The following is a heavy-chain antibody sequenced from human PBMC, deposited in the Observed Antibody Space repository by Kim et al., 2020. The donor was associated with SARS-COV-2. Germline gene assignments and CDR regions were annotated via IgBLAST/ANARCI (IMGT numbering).Heavy chain of an antibody. D-gene: IGHD2-21*02. CDR3: ARDREVPYCGSDCHTFRAFDI. CDR2: IFYSGNP. J-gene: IGHJ3*02. Sequence: SETLSLTCTVSNGSISSHYWSWIRQPPGKGLEWIGYIFYSGNPNYNPSLKSRVTISVDTSKNQFSLKLTSVTAADTAVYYCARDREVPYCGSDCHTFRAFDIWGQGTMVTVSS. V-gene: IGHV4-59*11. CDR1: NGSISSHY.